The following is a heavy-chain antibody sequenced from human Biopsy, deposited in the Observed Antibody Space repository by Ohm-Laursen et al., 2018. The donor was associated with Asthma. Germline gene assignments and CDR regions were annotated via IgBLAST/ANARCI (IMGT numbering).Heavy chain of an antibody. CDR2: INSVFGTT. CDR1: GGTFNTYV. J-gene: IGHJ4*02. D-gene: IGHD2-2*01. CDR3: ARKAGSCISRTCYSLDF. Sequence: GDSVKASCKSLGGTFNTYVIGWGRQAPGQGLEWMGGINSVFGTTTYPQKFQDRVTITADDSTSTVYMELSSLRSEDTAVYYCARKAGSCISRTCYSLDFWGQGTLVTVSS. V-gene: IGHV1-69*13.